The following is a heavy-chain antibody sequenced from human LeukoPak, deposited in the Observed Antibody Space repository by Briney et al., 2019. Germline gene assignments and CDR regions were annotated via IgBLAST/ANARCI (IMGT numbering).Heavy chain of an antibody. D-gene: IGHD5/OR15-5a*01. V-gene: IGHV1-2*02. CDR3: ARVPSSMSYYFDY. Sequence: ASVKVSCKASGYTFTGYYMHWVRQAPGQGLEWMGWINPNSGDTNYAQKFQGRVTMTRDTSISTAYMELSRLRSDDTAVYYCARVPSSMSYYFDYWGQGTLVTVSS. CDR2: INPNSGDT. CDR1: GYTFTGYY. J-gene: IGHJ4*02.